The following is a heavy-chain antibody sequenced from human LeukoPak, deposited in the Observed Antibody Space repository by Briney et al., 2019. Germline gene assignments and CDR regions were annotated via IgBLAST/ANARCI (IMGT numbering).Heavy chain of an antibody. CDR2: ISAYNGNT. V-gene: IGHV1-18*01. CDR1: GYTFTSYG. Sequence: ASVKVSCKASGYTFTSYGISWVRQAPGQGLEWMGWISAYNGNTNYAQKLQGRVTMTTDTSTRTAYMELRSLRSDDTAVYYCQMYYDFWSGYYGTDYWGQGTLVTVSS. J-gene: IGHJ4*02. CDR3: QMYYDFWSGYYGTDY. D-gene: IGHD3-3*01.